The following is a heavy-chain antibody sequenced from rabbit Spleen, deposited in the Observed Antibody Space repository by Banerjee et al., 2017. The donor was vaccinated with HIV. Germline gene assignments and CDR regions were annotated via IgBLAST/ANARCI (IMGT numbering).Heavy chain of an antibody. CDR2: INIVTGKS. J-gene: IGHJ6*01. Sequence: EQLEESGGGLVKPEGSLTLTCKASGVSLNDKDVMCWVHQAPGKGLEWIACINIVTGKSVYASWAKGRFTMSRTSSTTVTLQMTSLTAADTATYFCARYGGGIYGAVMNLWGPGTLVTVS. D-gene: IGHD2-1*01. CDR3: ARYGGGIYGAVMNL. CDR1: GVSLNDKDV. V-gene: IGHV1S45*01.